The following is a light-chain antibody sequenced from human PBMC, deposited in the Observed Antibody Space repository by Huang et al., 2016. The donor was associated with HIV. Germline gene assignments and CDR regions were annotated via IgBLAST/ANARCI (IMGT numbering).Light chain of an antibody. V-gene: IGKV3-11*01. CDR2: DAS. CDR3: QQRYDRVT. CDR1: QNINNF. J-gene: IGKJ4*01. Sequence: EIVLTQSPATVSLFLGDRVTLSCMATQNINNFLAWYQQKPGRAPTLLMYDASIRPSGIPARFTGSGSGTDFTLTISSLETEDVAIYYCQQRYDRVTFGGGT.